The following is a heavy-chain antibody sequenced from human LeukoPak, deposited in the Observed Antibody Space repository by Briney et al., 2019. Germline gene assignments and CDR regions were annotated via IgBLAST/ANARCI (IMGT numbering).Heavy chain of an antibody. CDR3: ARRIRGGNSAYYFDY. CDR1: GGSISSYY. CDR2: IYYSGST. V-gene: IGHV4-59*08. D-gene: IGHD4-23*01. Sequence: PSETLSLTCTVSGGSISSYYWSWIRQPPGNGLEWIGYIYYSGSTNYNPSLKSRVTISVDTSKNQFSLKLSSVTAADTAVYYCARRIRGGNSAYYFDYWGQGTLVTVSS. J-gene: IGHJ4*02.